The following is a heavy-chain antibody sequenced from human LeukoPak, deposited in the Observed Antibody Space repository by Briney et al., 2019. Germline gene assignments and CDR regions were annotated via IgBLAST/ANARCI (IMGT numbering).Heavy chain of an antibody. V-gene: IGHV3-23*01. CDR3: ARDSDLYCSSTSCYRRTYYYYMDV. D-gene: IGHD2-2*02. J-gene: IGHJ6*03. CDR1: GFTFSSYA. CDR2: ISSTGIAT. Sequence: GGSLRLSCATSGFTFSSYAMSWVRQAPGKGLEWVSAISSTGIATYYADSVKGRFTISRDNAKNSLYLQMNSLRAEDTAVYYCARDSDLYCSSTSCYRRTYYYYMDVWGKGTTVTVSS.